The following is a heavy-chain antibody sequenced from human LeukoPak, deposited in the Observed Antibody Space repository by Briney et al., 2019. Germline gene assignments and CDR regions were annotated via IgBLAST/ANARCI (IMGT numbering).Heavy chain of an antibody. V-gene: IGHV4-4*09. CDR3: ARLSAAVHLGAFDL. CDR1: GGSFSGYY. Sequence: NPSETLSLTCAVYGGSFSGYYWSWIRQPPGKGLEWIGYIHTSGSNNQYPSLKSRVTISVDKSKNHFSLRLTSVTAADTAVYYCARLSAAVHLGAFDLWGQGTMVTVSS. CDR2: IHTSGSN. D-gene: IGHD3-3*01. J-gene: IGHJ3*01.